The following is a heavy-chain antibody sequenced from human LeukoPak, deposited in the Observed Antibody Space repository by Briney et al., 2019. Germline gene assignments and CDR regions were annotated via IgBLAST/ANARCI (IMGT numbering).Heavy chain of an antibody. V-gene: IGHV4-30-4*01. CDR3: ARGAVVTAILGY. D-gene: IGHD2-21*02. J-gene: IGHJ4*02. CDR1: GGSICSGDYY. CDR2: IYYSGST. Sequence: PSQTLSLTCTVSGGSICSGDYYWSWIRQPPGTGLEWIGYIYYSGSTYYNPSLKSRVTISVDTSKNQFSLKLSSVTAADTAVYYCARGAVVTAILGYWGQGTLVTVSS.